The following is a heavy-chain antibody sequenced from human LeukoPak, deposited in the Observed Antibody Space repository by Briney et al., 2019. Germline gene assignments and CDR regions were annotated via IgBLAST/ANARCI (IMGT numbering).Heavy chain of an antibody. D-gene: IGHD2-2*01. J-gene: IGHJ4*02. CDR2: ISAYNGNT. V-gene: IGHV1-18*01. CDR1: GYTFTSYG. CDR3: ARDPVARYCSSTSCYVYSDY. Sequence: ASVKVSCKASGYTFTSYGITWVRQAPGQGLEWMGWISAYNGNTNYAQKLQGRVTMTTDTSTYTAYMELRSLRSDDTAVYYCARDPVARYCSSTSCYVYSDYWGQGTLVTVSS.